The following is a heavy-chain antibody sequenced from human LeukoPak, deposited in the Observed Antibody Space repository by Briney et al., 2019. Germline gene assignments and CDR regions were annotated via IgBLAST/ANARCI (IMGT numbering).Heavy chain of an antibody. Sequence: SGRTLVNPTQTLTLTCTFSGFSVNISGMCVSWIRQSPGKALEWLARIDWDDDKYYRKPLKTRLTISKDSSKNQVVLTMTNMDPVDTATYYCARIVRGSGSYGDYVDYWGQGTLVTVSS. V-gene: IGHV2-70*11. J-gene: IGHJ4*02. D-gene: IGHD3-10*01. CDR3: ARIVRGSGSYGDYVDY. CDR2: IDWDDDK. CDR1: GFSVNISGMC.